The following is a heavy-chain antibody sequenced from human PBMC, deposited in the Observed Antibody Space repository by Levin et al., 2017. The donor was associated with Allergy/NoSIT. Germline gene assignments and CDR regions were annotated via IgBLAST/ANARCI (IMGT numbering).Heavy chain of an antibody. CDR3: SKGITGGSWSFDY. Sequence: ASVKVSCAASGFKFEDYSMHWVRQAPEKGLEWVSLITWDGETTYYEDSVKGRFTISRDNNKKSLFLQMNSLRSEDTAVYFCSKGITGGSWSFDYWGLGTLVTVSS. V-gene: IGHV3-43*01. J-gene: IGHJ4*02. CDR1: GFKFEDYS. CDR2: ITWDGETT. D-gene: IGHD6-13*01.